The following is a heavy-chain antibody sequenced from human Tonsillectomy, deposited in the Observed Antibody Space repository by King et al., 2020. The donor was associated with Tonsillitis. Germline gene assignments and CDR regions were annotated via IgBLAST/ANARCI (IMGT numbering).Heavy chain of an antibody. CDR3: ASCGYSSRHNKWWFAP. Sequence: QLQESGPGLVKPSQTLSLTCTVSGGSISSGDYYWNWIRQPPGKGLEWIGYIFYSGSTYYNPSLKSRVTISVDKSKNPFSLKLNSVTAADTAVYYCASCGYSSRHNKWWFAPWGQGTLVTVSS. J-gene: IGHJ5*02. V-gene: IGHV4-30-4*01. CDR2: IFYSGST. D-gene: IGHD6-13*01. CDR1: GGSISSGDYY.